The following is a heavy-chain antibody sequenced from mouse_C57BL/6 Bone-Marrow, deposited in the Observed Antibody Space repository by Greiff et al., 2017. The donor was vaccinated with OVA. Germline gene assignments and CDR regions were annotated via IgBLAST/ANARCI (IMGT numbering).Heavy chain of an antibody. CDR1: GYTFTSYW. J-gene: IGHJ2*01. D-gene: IGHD1-1*01. V-gene: IGHV1-50*01. Sequence: QVQLQQPGAELVKPGASVKLSCKASGYTFTSYWMQWVKQMPGQGLEWIGEIDPSDSYTNYNQKFKGKATLTVDTSSSTAYMQLSSLTSEDSAVYYCARPYYYGSSCYYFDYWGQGTTLTVSS. CDR3: ARPYYYGSSCYYFDY. CDR2: IDPSDSYT.